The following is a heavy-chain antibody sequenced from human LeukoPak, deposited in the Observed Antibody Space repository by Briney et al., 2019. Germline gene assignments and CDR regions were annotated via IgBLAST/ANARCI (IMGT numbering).Heavy chain of an antibody. CDR2: ISYDGSNK. CDR1: GFTFSSYA. V-gene: IGHV3-30-3*01. J-gene: IGHJ4*02. CDR3: ATLLNIVVVVAAPDHRTDY. Sequence: PGGSLRLSCAASGFTFSSYAMHWVRQAPGKGLEWVAVISYDGSNKYYADSVKGRFTISRDNSKNTLYLQMNSLRAEDTAVYYCATLLNIVVVVAAPDHRTDYWGQGTLVTVSS. D-gene: IGHD2-15*01.